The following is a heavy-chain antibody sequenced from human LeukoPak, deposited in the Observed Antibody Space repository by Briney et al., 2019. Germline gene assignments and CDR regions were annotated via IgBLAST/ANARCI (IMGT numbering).Heavy chain of an antibody. D-gene: IGHD3-22*01. J-gene: IGHJ4*02. CDR1: GFTFSSYS. V-gene: IGHV3-48*04. Sequence: GGSLRLSCAASGFTFSSYSMNWVRQAPGKGLEWVSYISSSSSTIYYADSVKGRFTISRDNAKNSLYLQMNSLRVEDTAVYYCARDGYRYYDSSGYYYFDYWGQGTLVTVSS. CDR3: ARDGYRYYDSSGYYYFDY. CDR2: ISSSSSTI.